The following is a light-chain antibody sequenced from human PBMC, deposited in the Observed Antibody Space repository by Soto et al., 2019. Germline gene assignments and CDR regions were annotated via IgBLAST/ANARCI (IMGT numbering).Light chain of an antibody. V-gene: IGKV1-5*03. Sequence: DIQMTQSPSTLSAAVGDRVTITCRASQSISSWLAWYQQKPGKAPKLLIYKASSLESGVPSRFSGSGSGTEFTLTISSLQPDDFETYYCQQYNSHPLTFGGGTQVEIK. CDR2: KAS. CDR1: QSISSW. CDR3: QQYNSHPLT. J-gene: IGKJ4*01.